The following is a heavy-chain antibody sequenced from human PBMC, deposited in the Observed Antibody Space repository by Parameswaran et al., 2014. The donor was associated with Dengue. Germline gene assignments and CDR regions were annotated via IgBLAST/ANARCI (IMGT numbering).Heavy chain of an antibody. J-gene: IGHJ5*02. D-gene: IGHD3-16*02. CDR3: ARLTLIDNWFDP. Sequence: AGGSLRLSCAVYGGSFSGYYWSWIRQPPGKGLEWIGEINHSGSTNYNPSLKSRVTISVDTSKNQFSLKLSSVTAADTAVYYCARLTLIDNWFDPWGQGTPGHRLL. CDR2: INHSGST. V-gene: IGHV4-34*01. CDR1: GGSFSGYY.